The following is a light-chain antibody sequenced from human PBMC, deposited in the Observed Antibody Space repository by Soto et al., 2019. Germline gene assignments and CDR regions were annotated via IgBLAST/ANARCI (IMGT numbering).Light chain of an antibody. V-gene: IGLV2-14*01. CDR1: SSDVGGYNY. J-gene: IGLJ2*01. Sequence: QSALTQPASVSGSPGQSITISCTGTSSDVGGYNYVSWYQQHPGKAPKLMIYEVSNRPSGVSNRFSGSKSGNTASLTISGLQAEDEADYYCSSYTSSSTLYVVFGGGTKVTFL. CDR3: SSYTSSSTLYVV. CDR2: EVS.